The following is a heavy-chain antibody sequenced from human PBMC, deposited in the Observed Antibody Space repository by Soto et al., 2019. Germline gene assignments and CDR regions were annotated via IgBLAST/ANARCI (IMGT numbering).Heavy chain of an antibody. CDR3: AASIYYYAMDV. J-gene: IGHJ6*02. V-gene: IGHV5-51*01. CDR1: GYTFTNYW. Sequence: PGESLKISCKGSGYTFTNYWIGWVRQMPGKGLEWMGITYPGDSDTKYNPSFQGQVTISADKSITTTYLQWSSLKASDTAIYYCAASIYYYAMDVWGQGTTVTVSS. CDR2: TYPGDSDT.